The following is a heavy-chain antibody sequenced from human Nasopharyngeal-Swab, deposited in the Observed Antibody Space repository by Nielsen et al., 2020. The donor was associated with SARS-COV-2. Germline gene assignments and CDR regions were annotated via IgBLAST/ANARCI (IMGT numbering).Heavy chain of an antibody. J-gene: IGHJ6*03. Sequence: ASVKVSCKASGYTFTSYGISWVRQAPGQGLEWMGWISAYNGNTNYAQKLQGRVTMTTDTSTSTAYMELRSLRPDDTAVYYCARAKGRGYSYSWDYYYYMDVWGKGTTVTVSS. D-gene: IGHD5-18*01. CDR1: GYTFTSYG. CDR2: ISAYNGNT. V-gene: IGHV1-18*01. CDR3: ARAKGRGYSYSWDYYYYMDV.